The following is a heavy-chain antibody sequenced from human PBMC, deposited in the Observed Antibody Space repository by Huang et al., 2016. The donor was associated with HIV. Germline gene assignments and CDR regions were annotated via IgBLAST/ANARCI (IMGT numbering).Heavy chain of an antibody. CDR2: IKKDESEK. CDR3: ATKTAAMDI. CDR1: TFRFGAYW. D-gene: IGHD1-7*01. Sequence: VESGGRLVQPGGSIRLSCVGSTFRFGAYWMIWVRQVPGKGVEWVANIKKDESEKYYVDSVKGRFNISRDNAKKVLFLEMNNVRVEDTATYYCATKTAAMDIWGQGTTVTVS. V-gene: IGHV3-7*01. J-gene: IGHJ6*02.